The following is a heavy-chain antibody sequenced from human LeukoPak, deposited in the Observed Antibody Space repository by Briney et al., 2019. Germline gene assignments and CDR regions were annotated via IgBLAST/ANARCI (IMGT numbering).Heavy chain of an antibody. CDR1: GGSFSGYY. D-gene: IGHD3-16*02. CDR3: ARLGLDYVWGSYRPNWFDP. V-gene: IGHV4-34*01. Sequence: PSETLSLTCAVYGGSFSGYYWSWIRQPPGKGLEWIGEINHSGSTNYNPSLKSRVTISVDTSKNQFSLKLSSVTAADTAVYYCARLGLDYVWGSYRPNWFDPWGQGTLVTVSS. CDR2: INHSGST. J-gene: IGHJ5*02.